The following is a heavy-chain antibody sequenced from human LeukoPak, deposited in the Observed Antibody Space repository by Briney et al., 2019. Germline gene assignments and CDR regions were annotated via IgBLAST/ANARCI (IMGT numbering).Heavy chain of an antibody. CDR3: ARDATVVITGGVSYYFDY. V-gene: IGHV4-39*07. CDR1: GGSISSSSYY. D-gene: IGHD3-22*01. CDR2: IYYSGST. J-gene: IGHJ4*02. Sequence: SETLSLTCTVSGGSISSSSYYWGWIRQPPGKGLEWIGSIYYSGSTYYNPSPKSRVTISVDTSKNQFSLKLSSVTAADTAVYYCARDATVVITGGVSYYFDYWGQGTLSPSPQ.